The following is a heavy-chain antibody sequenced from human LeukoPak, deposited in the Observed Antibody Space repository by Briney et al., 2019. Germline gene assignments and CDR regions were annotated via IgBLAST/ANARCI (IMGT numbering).Heavy chain of an antibody. CDR2: IYYSGST. D-gene: IGHD1-26*01. V-gene: IGHV4-59*01. Sequence: SETLSLTCTVSGGSISSYYWSWIRQPPGKGLEWIGYIYYSGSTNYNPSLKSRVTISVDTSKNQFSLKLSSMTAADTAVYYCARGQGYSGSYYLYYWGQGTLVTVSS. J-gene: IGHJ4*02. CDR1: GGSISSYY. CDR3: ARGQGYSGSYYLYY.